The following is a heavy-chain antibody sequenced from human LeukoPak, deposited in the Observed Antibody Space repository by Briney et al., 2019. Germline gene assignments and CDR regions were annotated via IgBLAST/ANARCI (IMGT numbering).Heavy chain of an antibody. V-gene: IGHV1-3*01. Sequence: ASVKVSCKASGYTFTSYAMHWVRQAPGQRLEWMVWINAGNGNTKYSQKFQGRVTITRDTPASTAYMELSSLRSEDTAVYYCARDANVELELRSAFDIWGQGTMVTVSS. CDR3: ARDANVELELRSAFDI. CDR1: GYTFTSYA. J-gene: IGHJ3*02. D-gene: IGHD1-7*01. CDR2: INAGNGNT.